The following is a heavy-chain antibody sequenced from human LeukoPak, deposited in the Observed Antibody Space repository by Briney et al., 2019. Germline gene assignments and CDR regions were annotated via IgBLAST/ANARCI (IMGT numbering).Heavy chain of an antibody. CDR3: AIPTGSSWFGPYFFVF. V-gene: IGHV3-30*03. D-gene: IGHD6-13*01. Sequence: GRTLRLSCAASGFTFSSYGMHWVRQAPRKGQEWVAVISNDVSNRYYADPVKDRFTITSDNSKNMLYLQMNSLRAEDTAVYCCAIPTGSSWFGPYFFVFWGEGPVVPVSS. CDR2: ISNDVSNR. J-gene: IGHJ4*02. CDR1: GFTFSSYG.